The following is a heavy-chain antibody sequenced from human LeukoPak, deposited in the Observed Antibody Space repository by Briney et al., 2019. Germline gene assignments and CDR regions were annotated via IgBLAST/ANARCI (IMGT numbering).Heavy chain of an antibody. CDR3: ARDVSVSGMDV. CDR2: IKRDGSEK. D-gene: IGHD5/OR15-5a*01. CDR1: GFTFTDYW. V-gene: IGHV3-7*01. J-gene: IGHJ6*02. Sequence: GGSLRLSCAASGFTFTDYWMSWVRQAPGKGLEWVANIKRDGSEKYYVDSVKGRFTISRDNPKKSVYLQMNSLRAEDTAIYYCARDVSVSGMDVWGQGTTVTVS.